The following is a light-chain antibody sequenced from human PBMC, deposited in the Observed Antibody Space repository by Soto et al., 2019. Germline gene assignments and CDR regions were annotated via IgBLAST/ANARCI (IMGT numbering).Light chain of an antibody. V-gene: IGLV2-23*01. Sequence: QSALTQPASVSGSPGQSITISCTGTSIDVGSYNLVSWYQQHPGKAPKLMIYEGSKRPSGVSNRFSGSKYGNTASLTISGLQAEDDADYYCCSYAGSSTVVFGGGTKVSVL. CDR3: CSYAGSSTVV. CDR1: SIDVGSYNL. CDR2: EGS. J-gene: IGLJ2*01.